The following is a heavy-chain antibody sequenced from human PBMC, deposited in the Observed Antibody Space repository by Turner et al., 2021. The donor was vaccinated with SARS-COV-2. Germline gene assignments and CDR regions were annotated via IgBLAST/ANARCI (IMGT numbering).Heavy chain of an antibody. V-gene: IGHV4-39*01. J-gene: IGHJ6*02. CDR2: INYSGGT. D-gene: IGHD3-10*01. CDR1: GGSISSSSYY. Sequence: QLQLQESGPGLAKPSETLSLTCTVSGGSISSSSYYWGWIRQPPGKGLEWIGKINYSGGTYYNPSHKSRVTISVDTTKNQFSQKLSSVTAADTAVYYCAGGFGELLSRVLHYYGMDVWGQGTTVTVSS. CDR3: AGGFGELLSRVLHYYGMDV.